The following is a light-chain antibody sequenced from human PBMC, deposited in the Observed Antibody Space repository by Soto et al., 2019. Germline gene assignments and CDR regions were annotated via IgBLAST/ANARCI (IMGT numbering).Light chain of an antibody. V-gene: IGKV2-28*01. Sequence: DRGMTHSPLSRPVTPGEPASGSGMAGWSLLHASGYNYLDWYLQKPGQSPQLLMYLASNRSSGVPDRFSGGGSGTDFTLKISRVEAEDVGIYYCMHTLQIPITFGQGTRLE. CDR1: WSLLHASGYNY. CDR2: LAS. CDR3: MHTLQIPIT. J-gene: IGKJ5*01.